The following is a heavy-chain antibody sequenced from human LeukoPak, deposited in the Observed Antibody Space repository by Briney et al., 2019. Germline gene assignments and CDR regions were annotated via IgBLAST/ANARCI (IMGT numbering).Heavy chain of an antibody. J-gene: IGHJ6*04. CDR3: AELGITMIGGV. CDR1: GFIFSDYG. CDR2: ISGNGGST. Sequence: GGSLRLSCAASGFIFSDYGMGWVRQSPGKGLEWVSAISGNGGSTYYADSVKGRFTISRDNTKNMFYLQMNSLRAEDTALYYCAELGITMIGGVWGKGTTVTISS. D-gene: IGHD3-10*02. V-gene: IGHV3-23*01.